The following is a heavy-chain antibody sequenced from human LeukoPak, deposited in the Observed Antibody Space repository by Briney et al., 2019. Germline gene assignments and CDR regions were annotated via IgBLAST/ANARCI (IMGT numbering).Heavy chain of an antibody. CDR1: GYTFTSYG. V-gene: IGHV1-46*01. Sequence: ASVKVSCKASGYTFTSYGISWVRQAPGQGLEWMGIINPSGGSTSYAQKFQGRVTMTRDTSTSTVYMELSSLRSEDTAVYYCARDEYYYGSGSYSIGWFDPWGQGTLVTVSS. CDR2: INPSGGST. J-gene: IGHJ5*02. D-gene: IGHD3-10*01. CDR3: ARDEYYYGSGSYSIGWFDP.